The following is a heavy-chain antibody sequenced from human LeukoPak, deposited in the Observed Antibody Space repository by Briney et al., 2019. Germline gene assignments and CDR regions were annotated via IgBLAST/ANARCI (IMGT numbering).Heavy chain of an antibody. CDR2: IYSGGST. CDR1: GFTVSSNY. D-gene: IGHD6-13*01. J-gene: IGHJ4*02. CDR3: ASLAAAGQDY. Sequence: GESLRFSCAASGFTVSSNYMSWVRQAPGKGLEWVSVIYSGGSTYYADSVKGRFTISRDNSKNTLYLQMNSLRAEDTAVYYCASLAAAGQDYWGQGTLVTVSS. V-gene: IGHV3-53*01.